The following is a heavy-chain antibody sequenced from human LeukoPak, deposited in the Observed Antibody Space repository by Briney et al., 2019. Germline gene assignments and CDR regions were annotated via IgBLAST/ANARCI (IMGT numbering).Heavy chain of an antibody. D-gene: IGHD6-25*01. CDR1: GGSFSSGYHY. J-gene: IGHJ6*03. V-gene: IGHV4-30-4*08. Sequence: PSQTLSLTCTVSGGSFSSGYHYWSWIRQPPGKNLEWIGYISYSGSTSYTPSLESRVSISVDTSKNHFSLKLNSVTAADTAIYYCARVTPGYTGGGADYYYMDVWGKGTTVTVSS. CDR3: ARVTPGYTGGGADYYYMDV. CDR2: ISYSGST.